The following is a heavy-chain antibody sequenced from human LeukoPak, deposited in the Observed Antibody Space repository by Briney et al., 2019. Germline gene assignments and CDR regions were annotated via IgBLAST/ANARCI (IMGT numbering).Heavy chain of an antibody. Sequence: GGTLRLSCAASGFTFRRYGMTWVRQAPGKGLEWVSSISSSSSYIYYADSVKGRFILSRDNAKNSLYLQMNSLRAEDTAVYYCGRVEGFDYWGQGTLVTVSS. J-gene: IGHJ4*02. CDR2: ISSSSSYI. CDR1: GFTFRRYG. V-gene: IGHV3-21*01. CDR3: GRVEGFDY.